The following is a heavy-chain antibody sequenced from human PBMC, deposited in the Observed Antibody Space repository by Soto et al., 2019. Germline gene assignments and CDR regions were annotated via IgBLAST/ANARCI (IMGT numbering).Heavy chain of an antibody. D-gene: IGHD3-22*01. CDR1: GGSISSSSYY. J-gene: IGHJ4*02. Sequence: SESLSLTCTVSGGSISSSSYYWGWIRQPPGKGLEWIGSIYYSGSTYYNPSLKSRVTISVDTSKNQFSLKLSSVTAADTAVYYCARHGSRTMIVVVIDYWGQGTLVTVSS. V-gene: IGHV4-39*01. CDR3: ARHGSRTMIVVVIDY. CDR2: IYYSGST.